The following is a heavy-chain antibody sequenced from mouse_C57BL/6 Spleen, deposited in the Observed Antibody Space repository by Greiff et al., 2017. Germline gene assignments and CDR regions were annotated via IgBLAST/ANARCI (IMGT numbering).Heavy chain of an antibody. CDR1: GYSINSGYY. CDR2: IGYDGIN. Sequence: ESGPGLVKPSQSLSLTCSVTGYSINSGYYWNWIRPFPGNKLEWMGYIGYDGINNYNPSLINRIAITRDTSKNQFFLKLNSVTTEDTSTYYCASYVYCDWYFGVGGTGATVTVAS. D-gene: IGHD2-3*01. V-gene: IGHV3-6*01. J-gene: IGHJ1*03. CDR3: ASYVYCDWYFGV.